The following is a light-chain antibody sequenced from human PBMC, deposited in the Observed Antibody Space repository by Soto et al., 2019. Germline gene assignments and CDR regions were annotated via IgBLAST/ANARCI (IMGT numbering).Light chain of an antibody. V-gene: IGKV3-20*01. CDR1: QSVRSY. CDR2: GAF. Sequence: EVVLTQSPPTLSLSPGERATLSCRASQSVRSYLAWYQQKPGQAPRLLIYGAFKRATGIPDRFSGSGSGTDFTLTISRMEPEDFAVYCCQQYGSSPRTFGQGTKVDIK. CDR3: QQYGSSPRT. J-gene: IGKJ1*01.